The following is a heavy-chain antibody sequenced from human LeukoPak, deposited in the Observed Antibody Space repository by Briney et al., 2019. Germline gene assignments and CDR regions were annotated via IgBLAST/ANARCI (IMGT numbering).Heavy chain of an antibody. V-gene: IGHV3-9*01. CDR2: ISWNSGSI. Sequence: PGGSLRLSCAASGFTFDDYAMHWVRRAPGKGLEWVSGISWNSGSIGYADSVKGRFTISRDNAKNSLYLQMNSLRAEDTALYYCAKDAYSGYGDFDYWGQGTLVTVSS. D-gene: IGHD4-17*01. J-gene: IGHJ4*02. CDR1: GFTFDDYA. CDR3: AKDAYSGYGDFDY.